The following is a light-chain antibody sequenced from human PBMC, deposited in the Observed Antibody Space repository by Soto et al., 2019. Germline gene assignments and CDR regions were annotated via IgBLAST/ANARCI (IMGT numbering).Light chain of an antibody. J-gene: IGKJ5*01. CDR2: GAS. Sequence: EIVLTQSPGTLSLSPWERATLSCRASQSVSSSYLAWYQQKPGQAPRLLIYGASSRATGIPDRFSGSGSGTDFTLTISRLEPEDFAVYYCQQYDNSPITFGQGTRLEIK. V-gene: IGKV3-20*01. CDR3: QQYDNSPIT. CDR1: QSVSSSY.